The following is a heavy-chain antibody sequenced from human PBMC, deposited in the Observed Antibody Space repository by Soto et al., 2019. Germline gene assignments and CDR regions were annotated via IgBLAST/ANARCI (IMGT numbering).Heavy chain of an antibody. CDR2: IYYSGST. Sequence: SETLSLTCTVSGGSISSYYWSWIRQPPGKGLEWIGYIYYSGSTNYNPSLKSRVTISVDTSKNQFSLKLSSVTAADTAVYYCARGVKYYDFWSGYYLPHYYDSSGDDYWGQGTLVTVS. J-gene: IGHJ4*02. CDR1: GGSISSYY. CDR3: ARGVKYYDFWSGYYLPHYYDSSGDDY. D-gene: IGHD3-3*01. V-gene: IGHV4-59*01.